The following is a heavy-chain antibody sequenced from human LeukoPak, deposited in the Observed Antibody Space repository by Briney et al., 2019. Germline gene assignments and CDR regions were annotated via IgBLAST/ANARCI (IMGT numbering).Heavy chain of an antibody. J-gene: IGHJ4*02. CDR3: ARQDPNVVTTKGIDY. CDR2: IYTSGST. V-gene: IGHV4-4*07. CDR1: GGSISSYY. Sequence: SETLSLTCTVSGGSISSYYWSWIRQPAGKGLEWIGRIYTSGSTNYNPSLKSRVTMFVDTSKDQFSLKLSSVTAADTAVYYCARQDPNVVTTKGIDYWGQGTLVTVSS. D-gene: IGHD5-12*01.